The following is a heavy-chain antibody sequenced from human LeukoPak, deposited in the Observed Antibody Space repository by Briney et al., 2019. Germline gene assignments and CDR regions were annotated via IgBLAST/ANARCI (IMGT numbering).Heavy chain of an antibody. V-gene: IGHV1-69*05. CDR3: ARVDRYYFYLDV. CDR1: GGSFSTYT. J-gene: IGHJ6*03. CDR2: IMPMFGAP. Sequence: GASVKVSCKASGGSFSTYTIIWVRQAPGQGLEWMGGIMPMFGAPSYAQKFQGRVTVTTDESTSTAYMEMRSLRFEDTAIYYCARVDRYYFYLDVWGKGTTVTVSS.